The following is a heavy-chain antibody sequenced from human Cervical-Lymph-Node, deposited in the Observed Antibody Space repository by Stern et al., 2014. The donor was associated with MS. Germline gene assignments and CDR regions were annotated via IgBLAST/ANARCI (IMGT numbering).Heavy chain of an antibody. CDR3: AKHACTGAACPFDL. CDR1: GDSISSYTHY. D-gene: IGHD2-8*02. CDR2: VYYSGAT. Sequence: QLQLQESGPGLVKPSETLSLTCAVSGDSISSYTHYWAWIRQPPGKGLEWIGSVYYSGATYYNPSLQSPVTISVDTSTNHFSRGLNSVTAADTAVYYCAKHACTGAACPFDLWGQGTLVTVSS. V-gene: IGHV4-39*01. J-gene: IGHJ4*02.